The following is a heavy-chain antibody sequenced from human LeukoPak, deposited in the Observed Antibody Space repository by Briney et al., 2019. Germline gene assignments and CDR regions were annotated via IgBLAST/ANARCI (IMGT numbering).Heavy chain of an antibody. D-gene: IGHD3-9*01. V-gene: IGHV1-18*01. Sequence: ASVKASCKASGYTFTSYGISWVRQAPGQGLEWMGWISAYNGNTNYAQKLQGRVTMTTDTSTSTAYMELRSLRSEDTAVYYCAALPPDILTGYHDYFDYWGQGTLVTVSS. CDR3: AALPPDILTGYHDYFDY. CDR1: GYTFTSYG. CDR2: ISAYNGNT. J-gene: IGHJ4*02.